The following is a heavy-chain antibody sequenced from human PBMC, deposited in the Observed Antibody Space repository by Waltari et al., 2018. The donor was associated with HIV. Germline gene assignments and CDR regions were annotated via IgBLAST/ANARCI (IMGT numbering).Heavy chain of an antibody. Sequence: QVTLKESGPVLVKPTETLTLTCTVSGFSLSNARMGVSWIRQPPGKALEWLAHIFSNDEKSYSTSLKSRLTISKDTSKSQVVLTMTNMDPVDTATYYCARISYYYDSSGPINWYFDLWGRGTLVTVSS. V-gene: IGHV2-26*01. D-gene: IGHD3-22*01. CDR1: GFSLSNARMG. CDR2: IFSNDEK. CDR3: ARISYYYDSSGPINWYFDL. J-gene: IGHJ2*01.